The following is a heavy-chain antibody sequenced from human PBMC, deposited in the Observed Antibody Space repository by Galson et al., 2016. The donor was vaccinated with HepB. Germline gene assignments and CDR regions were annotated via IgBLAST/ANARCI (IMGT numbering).Heavy chain of an antibody. J-gene: IGHJ3*02. V-gene: IGHV5-51*01. CDR2: IYPSDSDT. CDR1: GYSFTTYW. D-gene: IGHD3-10*01. CDR3: ARHVASGPLEDDAFDI. Sequence: QSGAEVKKPGESLKLSCKGSGYSFTTYWIGWVRQMPGKGLEWMGIIYPSDSDTRYSPSIQGQVSISADKSISTAYLQWSSLKASDTAIYYCARHVASGPLEDDAFDIWGQGTMVTVSS.